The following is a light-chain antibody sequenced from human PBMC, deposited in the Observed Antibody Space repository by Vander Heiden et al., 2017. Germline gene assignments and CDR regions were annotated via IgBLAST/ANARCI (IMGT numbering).Light chain of an antibody. CDR3: ETWDSNTWV. V-gene: IGLV4-60*03. CDR2: LEGGGSY. CDR1: SGHSRYI. J-gene: IGLJ3*02. Sequence: QPVLTPSSSASAPLGSSVMLTCTLSSGHSRYITAWHQPQPGKAPRYSMKLEGGGSYNTGGVVPDRSAASCSGADPYTTIANLQAEDEADYYCETWDSNTWVFGGGTKLTVL.